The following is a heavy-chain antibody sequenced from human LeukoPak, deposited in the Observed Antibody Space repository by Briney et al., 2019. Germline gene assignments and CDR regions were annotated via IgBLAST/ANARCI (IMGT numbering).Heavy chain of an antibody. J-gene: IGHJ4*02. D-gene: IGHD4-17*01. CDR1: GGSISSFY. V-gene: IGHV4-59*01. CDR2: MYYGGST. CDR3: ARDRGEFDY. Sequence: PSETLSLTCTVSGGSISSFYWTWIRQPPGKGLEWIGYMYYGGSTNYNPSLKSRVTISVDTSKNQFSLKLSSVTAADTAVYYCARDRGEFDYWGQGTLVTVSS.